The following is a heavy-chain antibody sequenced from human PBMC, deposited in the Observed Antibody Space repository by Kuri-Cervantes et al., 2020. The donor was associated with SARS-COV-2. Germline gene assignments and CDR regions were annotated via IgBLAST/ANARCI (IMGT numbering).Heavy chain of an antibody. J-gene: IGHJ4*02. D-gene: IGHD5-24*01. CDR1: GGSFSGYY. Sequence: GSLRLSCAVYGGSFSGYYWSWIRQPPGKGLEWIGEINHSGSTNYNPSLKSRVTISVDTSKNQFSLKLSSVTAADTAVYYCARGARPGGEEMATIVHFDYWGQGTLVTVSS. CDR3: ARGARPGGEEMATIVHFDY. V-gene: IGHV4-34*01. CDR2: INHSGST.